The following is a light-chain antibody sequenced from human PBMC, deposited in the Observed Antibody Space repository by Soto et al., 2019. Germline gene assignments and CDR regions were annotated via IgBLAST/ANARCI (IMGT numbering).Light chain of an antibody. CDR1: SSDVGGYNF. CDR2: EVL. V-gene: IGLV2-14*03. CDR3: TSYSSNTTLV. Sequence: QSALTQPASMSGSPGQSITISCTGASSDVGGYNFVSWYQQHPGKAPKLVIYEVLNRPSGVSDRFSGSKSGTTASLTISGLHLDDEADSYCTSYSSNTTLVFGGGTKLTV. J-gene: IGLJ2*01.